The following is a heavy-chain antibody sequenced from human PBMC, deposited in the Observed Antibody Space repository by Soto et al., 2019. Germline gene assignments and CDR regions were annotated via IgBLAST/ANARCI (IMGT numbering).Heavy chain of an antibody. CDR3: ARDRGEYTSSWFWYFSH. J-gene: IGHJ2*01. CDR1: GASISSFN. V-gene: IGHV4-4*07. CDR2: LNIAGTI. Sequence: ETLSLTCPVSGASISSFNWNWVRQPAGKGPEWVGRLNIAGTINYNPSLKSRITMSMDTSKNQISLHLRSVTAADTAIYYCARDRGEYTSSWFWYFSHWGHGTLVTVSS. D-gene: IGHD6-13*01.